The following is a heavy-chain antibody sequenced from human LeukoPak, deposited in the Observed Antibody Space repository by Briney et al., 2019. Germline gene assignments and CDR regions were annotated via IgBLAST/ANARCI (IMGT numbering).Heavy chain of an antibody. D-gene: IGHD3-22*01. CDR2: IIPIFGTA. Sequence: SVKVSRKASGGTFSSYAIRWVRQAPGQGLEWMGGIIPIFGTANYAQKFQGRVTIAADESTSTAYRELSSLRSEDTAVSYCARDGIRGSYYYDSSGYFDYWGQGTLVTVSS. CDR1: GGTFSSYA. CDR3: ARDGIRGSYYYDSSGYFDY. J-gene: IGHJ4*02. V-gene: IGHV1-69*13.